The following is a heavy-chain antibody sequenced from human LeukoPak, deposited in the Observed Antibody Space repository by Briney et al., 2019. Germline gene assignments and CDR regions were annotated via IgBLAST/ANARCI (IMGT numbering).Heavy chain of an antibody. V-gene: IGHV1-69*13. CDR1: GGTFSSYA. D-gene: IGHD3-3*01. CDR3: ARLITIFGVVDSRHFDY. Sequence: SVKVSCQASGGTFSSYAISLVLQAPGPGLEWMGGIIPIFGTANYAQKFQGRVTITADESTSTAYMELSSLRSEDTAVYYCARLITIFGVVDSRHFDYWGQGTLVTVSS. CDR2: IIPIFGTA. J-gene: IGHJ4*02.